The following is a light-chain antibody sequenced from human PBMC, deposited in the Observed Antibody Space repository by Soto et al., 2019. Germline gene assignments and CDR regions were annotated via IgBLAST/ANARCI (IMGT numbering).Light chain of an antibody. J-gene: IGKJ4*01. Sequence: ETVLTQSPGTLSLSPGERATLSCRASQDIRSNYLAWYRQTPGQAPRLLIYGASKRASGIADRFSGSGSGTDFTLTISRLEPDDFAVYYCQQYSSSPPTFGGGTKVEIK. V-gene: IGKV3-20*01. CDR2: GAS. CDR1: QDIRSNY. CDR3: QQYSSSPPT.